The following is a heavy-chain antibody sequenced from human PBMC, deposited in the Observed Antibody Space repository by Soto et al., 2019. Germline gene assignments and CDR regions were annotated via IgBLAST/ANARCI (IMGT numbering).Heavy chain of an antibody. V-gene: IGHV3-33*01. Sequence: QVQLVESGGGVIQPGRSLRLSCAASGFYLSSSGMHWVRQAPGKGLEWVAVIYYDESDKVYSDSVRGRFTVSKDDSKNTLYLQMTSLRAEDTAMYFCARSRDGYNHGLNSRGQGTLVTVSS. D-gene: IGHD5-12*01. CDR2: IYYDESDK. CDR1: GFYLSSSG. J-gene: IGHJ4*02. CDR3: ARSRDGYNHGLNS.